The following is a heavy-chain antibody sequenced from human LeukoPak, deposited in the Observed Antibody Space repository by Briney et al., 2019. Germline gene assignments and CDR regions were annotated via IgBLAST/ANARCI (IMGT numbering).Heavy chain of an antibody. J-gene: IGHJ6*03. CDR3: ARDVYVWGSSYYYYMDV. D-gene: IGHD3-16*01. CDR1: GFTFSSYS. CDR2: ISSSSSYI. V-gene: IGHV3-21*01. Sequence: GGSLRLSCAASGFTFSSYSMNWVRQAPGKGLEWVSSISSSSSYIYYADSVKGRFTISRDNAKNSLYLQMNSLRAEDTAVYYCARDVYVWGSSYYYYMDVWGKGTTVTVSS.